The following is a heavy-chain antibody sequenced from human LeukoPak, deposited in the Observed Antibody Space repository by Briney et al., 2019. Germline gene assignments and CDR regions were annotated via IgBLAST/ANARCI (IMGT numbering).Heavy chain of an antibody. D-gene: IGHD6-19*01. CDR1: GYTFTSYD. V-gene: IGHV1-8*01. CDR2: MNPNSGNT. J-gene: IGHJ6*02. CDR3: ARGRHSSGWYRSNYYYGMDV. Sequence: DSVKVSCKASGYTFTSYDINWVRQATGQGLEWMGWMNPNSGNTGYAQKFQGRVTMTRNTSISTAYMELSSLRSEDTAVYYCARGRHSSGWYRSNYYYGMDVWGQGTTVTVSS.